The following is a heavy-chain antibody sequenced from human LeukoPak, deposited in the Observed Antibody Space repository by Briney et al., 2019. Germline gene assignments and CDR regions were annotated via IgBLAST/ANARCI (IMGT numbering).Heavy chain of an antibody. D-gene: IGHD6-13*01. CDR1: GGSISSSNW. CDR3: ARGVAAAGTGFDY. J-gene: IGHJ4*02. CDR2: IYHSGST. Sequence: SETLSLTCAVSGGSISSSNWWSWVRQPPGKGLEWIGEIYHSGSTNYNPSLKSRVTISVDKSKNQFSLKLGSVTAADTAVYYCARGVAAAGTGFDYWGQGALVTVSS. V-gene: IGHV4-4*02.